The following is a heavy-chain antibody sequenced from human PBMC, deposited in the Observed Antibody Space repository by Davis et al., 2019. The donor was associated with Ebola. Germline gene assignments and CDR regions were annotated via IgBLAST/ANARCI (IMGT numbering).Heavy chain of an antibody. CDR2: IYYSGST. Sequence: PSETLSLTCTVSGGSISSYYWSWIRQPPGKGLEWIGYIYYSGSTNYNPSLKSRVTISVDTSKNQFSLKLSSVTAADTAVYYCASTRWLLGWPSFDYWGQGTLVTVSS. D-gene: IGHD4-23*01. CDR1: GGSISSYY. J-gene: IGHJ4*02. V-gene: IGHV4-59*01. CDR3: ASTRWLLGWPSFDY.